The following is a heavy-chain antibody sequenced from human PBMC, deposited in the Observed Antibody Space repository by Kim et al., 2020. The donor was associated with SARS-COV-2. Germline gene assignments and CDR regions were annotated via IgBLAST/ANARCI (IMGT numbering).Heavy chain of an antibody. Sequence: SETLSLTCAVYGGSFSGYSWSWIRQPPGKGLEWIREINHSGSTNYNPSLKSRVTISVDTSKNQFSLKLSSVTAADTAVYYCARGRGWFGAFSQYFQPWGQGTLVTVSS. CDR1: GGSFSGYS. CDR3: ARGRGWFGAFSQYFQP. V-gene: IGHV4-34*01. CDR2: INHSGST. D-gene: IGHD3-10*01. J-gene: IGHJ1*01.